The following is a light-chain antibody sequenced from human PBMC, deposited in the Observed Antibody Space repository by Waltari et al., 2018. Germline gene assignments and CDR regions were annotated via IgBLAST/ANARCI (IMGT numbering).Light chain of an antibody. V-gene: IGLV2-14*03. J-gene: IGLJ2*01. CDR1: RSDVGGYNY. CDR2: DVS. Sequence: QSALTQPASLSGSPGQSITLSCTGTRSDVGGYNYVSWYQQPPGTAPKLIIYDVSTRPSGVSNRFSGSKSGNTASLTISGLQAEDEADYYCSSYTSSSTLVFGGGTKLTVL. CDR3: SSYTSSSTLV.